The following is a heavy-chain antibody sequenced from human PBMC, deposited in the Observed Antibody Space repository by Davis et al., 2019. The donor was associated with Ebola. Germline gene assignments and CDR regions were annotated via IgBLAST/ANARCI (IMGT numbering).Heavy chain of an antibody. V-gene: IGHV4-34*01. CDR3: ARELGYCSGGCCYSGWFDP. CDR2: INHSGST. Sequence: SETLSLTCAVYGRSFSGYYRSWIRQPPGKGLEWIGEINHSGSTNYNPSLKSRVTISLDTSKKQLSLKLSSVTAADTAVYYCARELGYCSGGCCYSGWFDPWGQGTLVTVSS. CDR1: GRSFSGYY. J-gene: IGHJ5*02. D-gene: IGHD2-15*01.